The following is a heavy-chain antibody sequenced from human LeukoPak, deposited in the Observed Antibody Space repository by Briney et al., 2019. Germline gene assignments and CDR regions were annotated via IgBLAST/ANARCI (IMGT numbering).Heavy chain of an antibody. CDR3: TKDRRGPAAGTWYFDS. Sequence: LTGGSLRLPCVASGFTFSSTTMGWVRQAPGRGLEWVSSITAIDGRTYYADSVRGRFTISRDNSKNTVYLQLNSLRAGDTAIYYCTKDRRGPAAGTWYFDSWGQGTLVTVSS. CDR2: ITAIDGRT. D-gene: IGHD6-13*01. V-gene: IGHV3-23*01. CDR1: GFTFSSTT. J-gene: IGHJ4*02.